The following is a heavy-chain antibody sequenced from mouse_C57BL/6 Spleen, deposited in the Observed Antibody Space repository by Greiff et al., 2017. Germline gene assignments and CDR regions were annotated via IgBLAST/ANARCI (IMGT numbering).Heavy chain of an antibody. Sequence: EVMLVESGEGLVKPGGSLKLSCAASGFTFSSYAMSWVRQTPEKRLEWVAYISSGGDYIYYADTVKGRFTISRDNARNTLYLQMSSLKSEDTAMYYCTRVGSTTVLARYFDVWGTGTTVTVSS. V-gene: IGHV5-9-1*02. CDR3: TRVGSTTVLARYFDV. D-gene: IGHD1-1*01. J-gene: IGHJ1*03. CDR2: ISSGGDYI. CDR1: GFTFSSYA.